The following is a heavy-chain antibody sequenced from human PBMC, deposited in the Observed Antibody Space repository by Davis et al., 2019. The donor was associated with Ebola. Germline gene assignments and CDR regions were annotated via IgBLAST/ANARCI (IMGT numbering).Heavy chain of an antibody. Sequence: GESLKISCAASGFTFSSYAMSWVRQAPGKGLEWVSAISGSGGSTYYADSVKGRFTISRDNAKNSLYLQMNSLRDEDTAVYYCARRAYCSSTSCPVGDAFDIWGQGTMVTVSS. V-gene: IGHV3-23*01. D-gene: IGHD2-2*01. J-gene: IGHJ3*02. CDR1: GFTFSSYA. CDR3: ARRAYCSSTSCPVGDAFDI. CDR2: ISGSGGST.